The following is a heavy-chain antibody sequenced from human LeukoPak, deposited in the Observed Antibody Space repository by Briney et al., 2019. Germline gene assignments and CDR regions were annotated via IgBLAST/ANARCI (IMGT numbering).Heavy chain of an antibody. CDR1: GFTFSSYA. Sequence: PGGSLRLSCAASGFTFSSYAMSWVRQAPGKGLEWVSAISGSGGSTYYADSVKGRFTISRDNAKNSLYLQMNSLRAEDTAVYYCARVSSGYDYGVSDYWGQGTLVTVSS. CDR3: ARVSSGYDYGVSDY. V-gene: IGHV3-23*01. CDR2: ISGSGGST. D-gene: IGHD5-12*01. J-gene: IGHJ4*02.